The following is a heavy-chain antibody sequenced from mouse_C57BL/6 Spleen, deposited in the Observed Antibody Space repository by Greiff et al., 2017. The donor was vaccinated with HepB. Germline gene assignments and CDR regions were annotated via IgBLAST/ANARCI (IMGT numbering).Heavy chain of an antibody. CDR1: GYSFTGYY. V-gene: IGHV1-42*01. J-gene: IGHJ3*01. D-gene: IGHD3-2*02. CDR3: ARQSSDSSAPTWFAY. Sequence: VQLQQSGPELVKPGASVKISCKASGYSFTGYYMNWVKQSPEKSLEWIGEINPSTGGTTYNQKFKATATLTVDKSSSTAYMQLKSLTSEDSAVYYCARQSSDSSAPTWFAYWGQGTLVTVSA. CDR2: INPSTGGT.